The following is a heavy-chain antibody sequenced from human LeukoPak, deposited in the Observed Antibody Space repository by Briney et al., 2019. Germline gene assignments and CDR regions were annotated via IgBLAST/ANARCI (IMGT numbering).Heavy chain of an antibody. CDR1: GFTFSNYA. Sequence: GGSLRLSCAASGFTFSNYAIHWVRQAPGRGLEWVAVISYDGSNKYYADSVKGRFTISRDNSKNTLNLQMNSLRAEDTGVYYCARDRWDYYDSSGYYRFDPWGQGTLVTVSS. CDR3: ARDRWDYYDSSGYYRFDP. D-gene: IGHD3-22*01. V-gene: IGHV3-30*04. CDR2: ISYDGSNK. J-gene: IGHJ5*02.